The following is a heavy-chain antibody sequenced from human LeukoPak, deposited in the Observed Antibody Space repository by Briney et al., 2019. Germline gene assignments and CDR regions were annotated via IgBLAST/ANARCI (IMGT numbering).Heavy chain of an antibody. D-gene: IGHD2-2*01. CDR1: GYTFTDYY. Sequence: ASVTVSCKASGYTFTDYYMHWVRQAPGQGLEWMGWINPNSGGTKYAQKFQGRVTMTRDTSISTAYMELSRLRSDDTAVYYCARAEDIVLVPAADNWFDPWGQGTLVTVSS. J-gene: IGHJ5*02. CDR2: INPNSGGT. CDR3: ARAEDIVLVPAADNWFDP. V-gene: IGHV1-2*02.